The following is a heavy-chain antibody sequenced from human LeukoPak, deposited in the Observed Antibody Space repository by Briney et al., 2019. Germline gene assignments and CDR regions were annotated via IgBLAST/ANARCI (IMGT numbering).Heavy chain of an antibody. CDR3: ARLRGYSSSWYSYYYYCGMDV. V-gene: IGHV3-7*01. Sequence: PGGSLRLSCAASGFTFSSYWMSWVRQAPGKGLEWVANIKQDGSEKYYVDSVKGRFTISRDNAKNSLYLQMNSLRAEDTAVYYCARLRGYSSSWYSYYYYCGMDVWGQGTTVTVSS. CDR1: GFTFSSYW. J-gene: IGHJ6*02. D-gene: IGHD6-13*01. CDR2: IKQDGSEK.